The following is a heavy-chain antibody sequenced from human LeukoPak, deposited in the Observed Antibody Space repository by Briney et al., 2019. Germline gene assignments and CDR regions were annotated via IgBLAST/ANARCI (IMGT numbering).Heavy chain of an antibody. CDR1: GFTFSNYW. V-gene: IGHV3-30*02. D-gene: IGHD5-24*01. Sequence: QSGGSLRLSCEGSGFTFSNYWMGWVRQAPGKGLEWVAFIRFDASHTDYADSVKGRFTISRDNSKNTLYLQMNSLRVEDTAMYYCTNLLSRTDGYNSHFWGQGTLVTVSS. J-gene: IGHJ4*02. CDR3: TNLLSRTDGYNSHF. CDR2: IRFDASHT.